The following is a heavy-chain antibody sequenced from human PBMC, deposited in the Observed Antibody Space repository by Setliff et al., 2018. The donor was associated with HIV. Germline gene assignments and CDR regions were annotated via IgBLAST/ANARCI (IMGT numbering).Heavy chain of an antibody. CDR1: GGSFSDYY. Sequence: SETLSLTCAVYGGSFSDYYWTWIRQSPGKGLEWIGEINHRGSTNYNPSLKSRVTVSVDTSKNQFSLKLGSVTAADTAVYYCARLRWAATAGTWEYYYYGMDVWGQGTTVTVSS. V-gene: IGHV4-34*01. J-gene: IGHJ6*02. CDR2: INHRGST. CDR3: ARLRWAATAGTWEYYYYGMDV. D-gene: IGHD6-13*01.